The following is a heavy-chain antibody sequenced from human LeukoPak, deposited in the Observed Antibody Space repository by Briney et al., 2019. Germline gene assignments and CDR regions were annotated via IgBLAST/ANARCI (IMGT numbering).Heavy chain of an antibody. CDR2: IYYSGST. J-gene: IGHJ4*02. CDR1: GGSISSGDYY. CDR3: ARALPRYSYGFFGY. V-gene: IGHV4-30-4*01. D-gene: IGHD5-18*01. Sequence: SETLSLTCTVSGGSISSGDYYWSWIRQPPGKGLEWIGYIYYSGSTYYNPSLKSRVTISVDTSKNQFSLKLSSVTAADTAVYYCARALPRYSYGFFGYWGQGTLVTVSS.